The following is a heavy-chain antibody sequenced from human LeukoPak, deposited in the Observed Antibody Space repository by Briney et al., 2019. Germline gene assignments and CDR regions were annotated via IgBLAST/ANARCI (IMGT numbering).Heavy chain of an antibody. D-gene: IGHD3-22*01. CDR3: AKANYDSSGYYYFGNDY. V-gene: IGHV3-48*03. Sequence: PGGSLRLSCAASGFTFSSYEMNWVRQAPGKGLEWVSYISSSGSTIYYADSVKGRFTISRDNAKNSLYLQMNSLRAEDTAVYYCAKANYDSSGYYYFGNDYWGQGTLVTVSS. CDR2: ISSSGSTI. J-gene: IGHJ4*02. CDR1: GFTFSSYE.